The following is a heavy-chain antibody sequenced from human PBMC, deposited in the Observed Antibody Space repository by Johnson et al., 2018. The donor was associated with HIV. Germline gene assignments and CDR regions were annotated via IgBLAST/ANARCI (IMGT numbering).Heavy chain of an antibody. D-gene: IGHD4-17*01. CDR3: AREKLGSTEYDAFEI. CDR2: ISGSGGTT. J-gene: IGHJ3*02. V-gene: IGHV3-23*04. Sequence: VQLVESGGGLVQPGGSLRLSCAASGFTFSSYAMSWVRQAPGKGLEWVSAISGSGGTTYYADSVKGRFTISRDNSKNTLYLQMSSLRAADTAVYYCAREKLGSTEYDAFEIWGQGTMVTVSS. CDR1: GFTFSSYA.